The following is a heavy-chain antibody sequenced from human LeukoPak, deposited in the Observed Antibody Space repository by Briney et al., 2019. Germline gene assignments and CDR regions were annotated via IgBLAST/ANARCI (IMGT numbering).Heavy chain of an antibody. CDR2: IYYSGST. D-gene: IGHD3-10*01. J-gene: IGHJ3*02. V-gene: IGHV4-31*03. CDR3: ARALPKYYGSGRFAFDI. Sequence: SETLSLTCTVSGGSISSGGYYWSWIRQHPGKGLEWIGYIYYSGSTYYNPSLKSRVTISVDTSKNQFSLKLSSVTAADTAVYYCARALPKYYGSGRFAFDIWGQGTMVTVSS. CDR1: GGSISSGGYY.